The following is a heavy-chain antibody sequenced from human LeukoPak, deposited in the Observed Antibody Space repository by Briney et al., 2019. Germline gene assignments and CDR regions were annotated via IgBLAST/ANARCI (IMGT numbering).Heavy chain of an antibody. CDR2: ISAYNGNT. CDR3: ARVVNYGSGSYYVRDV. J-gene: IGHJ4*02. V-gene: IGHV1-18*01. Sequence: GASVKVSCKASGYTFTSYGISWVRQAPGQGLDWMGWISAYNGNTNYAQKLQGRVTMTTDTSTSTAYMELRSLRSDDTAVYYCARVVNYGSGSYYVRDVWGQGTLVTVSS. CDR1: GYTFTSYG. D-gene: IGHD3-10*01.